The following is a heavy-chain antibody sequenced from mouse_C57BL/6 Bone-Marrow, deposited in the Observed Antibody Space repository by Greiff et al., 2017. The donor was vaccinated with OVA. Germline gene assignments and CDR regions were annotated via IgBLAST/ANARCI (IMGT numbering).Heavy chain of an antibody. V-gene: IGHV5-16*01. CDR3: ARAGLLFAMDY. J-gene: IGHJ4*01. CDR2: INYDGSST. D-gene: IGHD2-3*01. Sequence: EVKLVESEGGLVQPGSSMKLSCTASGFTFSDYYMAWVRQVPEKGLEWVANINYDGSSTYYLDSLKSRFIISRDNAKNILYLQMSSLKSEDTATYYCARAGLLFAMDYWGQGTSVTVSS. CDR1: GFTFSDYY.